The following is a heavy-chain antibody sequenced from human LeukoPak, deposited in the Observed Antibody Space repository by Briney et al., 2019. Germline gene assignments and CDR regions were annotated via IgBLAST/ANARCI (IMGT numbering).Heavy chain of an antibody. J-gene: IGHJ2*01. CDR2: ISGSGGNT. V-gene: IGHV3-23*01. CDR3: AKWGGWFNWYFDL. D-gene: IGHD6-19*01. Sequence: GGSLGLSCAASGFTFSSHAMSWVRQAPGKGLEWVSAISGSGGNTYYADSVRDRFTISRDNSKNALYLQMNSLRAEDTAVYYCAKWGGWFNWYFDLWGRGTLVTVSS. CDR1: GFTFSSHA.